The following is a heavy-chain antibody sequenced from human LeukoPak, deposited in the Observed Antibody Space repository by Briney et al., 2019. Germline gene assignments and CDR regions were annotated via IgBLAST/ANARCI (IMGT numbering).Heavy chain of an antibody. CDR2: ISSGSSYI. CDR3: ARWGSGWRVDY. D-gene: IGHD6-19*01. V-gene: IGHV3-21*01. CDR1: GFTFSSYS. J-gene: IGHJ4*02. Sequence: GGSLRLSCAASGFTFSSYSMNWVRQAPGKGLEWVSSISSGSSYIYYADSVKGRFTISRDNAKNSLYLQMNSLRAEDTAVYYCARWGSGWRVDYWGQGTLVTVSS.